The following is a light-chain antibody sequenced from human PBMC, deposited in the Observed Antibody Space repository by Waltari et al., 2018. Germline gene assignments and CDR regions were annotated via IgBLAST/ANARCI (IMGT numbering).Light chain of an antibody. V-gene: IGKV1-5*01. CDR2: YAS. J-gene: IGKJ4*01. CDR1: ENIDNW. Sequence: DIQMTQSPSTLSASVGDRVTITCRVSENIDNWLAWYQQRPGEAPNLLIFYASTLEKGVPSRFSGSGSGTEFTLTISSLQPDDFATYYCQQSYSTPPLTFGGGTKVEIK. CDR3: QQSYSTPPLT.